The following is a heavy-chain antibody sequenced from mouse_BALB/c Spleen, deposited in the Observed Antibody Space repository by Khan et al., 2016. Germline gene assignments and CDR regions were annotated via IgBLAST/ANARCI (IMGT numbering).Heavy chain of an antibody. CDR3: ARRDLGYGNYFDY. J-gene: IGHJ2*01. Sequence: VQLQQSGPGLVKPSQSLSLTCTVTGYSITSDYAWNWIRQFPGNKLEWMGYISYSGSTSYNPSLKSRISITRDTSKNQFFLQLNSVTTEDTATYYCARRDLGYGNYFDYWGQGTTLTVSS. V-gene: IGHV3-2*02. CDR1: GYSITSDYA. CDR2: ISYSGST. D-gene: IGHD2-1*01.